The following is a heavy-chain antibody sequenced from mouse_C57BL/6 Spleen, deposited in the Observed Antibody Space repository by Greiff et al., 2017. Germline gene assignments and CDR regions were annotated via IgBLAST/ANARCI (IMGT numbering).Heavy chain of an antibody. CDR3: ARRTVVAGDYYAMDY. Sequence: QVQLQQPGAELVKPGASVKMSCKASGYTFTSYWITWVKQRPGQGLEWIGDIYPGSGSTNYNEKFKSKATLTVDTSSSTAYMQLSSLTSEDSAVYYCARRTVVAGDYYAMDYWGQGTSVTVSS. V-gene: IGHV1-55*01. J-gene: IGHJ4*01. CDR2: IYPGSGST. CDR1: GYTFTSYW. D-gene: IGHD1-1*01.